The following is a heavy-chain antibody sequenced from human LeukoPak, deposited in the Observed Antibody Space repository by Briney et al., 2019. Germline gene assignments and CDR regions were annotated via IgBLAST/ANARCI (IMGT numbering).Heavy chain of an antibody. D-gene: IGHD2-21*01. Sequence: VASVTVSCKTSGYSFTDYYLHWVRQAPGQGLEWMGWINPNNGGTSSAQKFQGRVTTTRDTSIKTVCMEVTWLTSDDTAIYYCARADRLHGGPYLIGPWGQGTLVTVSS. J-gene: IGHJ5*02. CDR3: ARADRLHGGPYLIGP. V-gene: IGHV1-2*02. CDR1: GYSFTDYY. CDR2: INPNNGGT.